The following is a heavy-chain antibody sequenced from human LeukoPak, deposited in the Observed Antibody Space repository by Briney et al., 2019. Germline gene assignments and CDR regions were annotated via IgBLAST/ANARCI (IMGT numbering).Heavy chain of an antibody. V-gene: IGHV3-74*01. CDR2: INNDGSDT. Sequence: PGGSLRLSCAASGFTFSRYWIHWVRQAPGKGLVWVSRINNDGSDTIYAASVKGRFAMSRDNAKNTVFLQMSGLRAEDTAVYYCARGGFSHAFDVWGQGTTVTVSS. J-gene: IGHJ3*01. CDR1: GFTFSRYW. CDR3: ARGGFSHAFDV. D-gene: IGHD2/OR15-2a*01.